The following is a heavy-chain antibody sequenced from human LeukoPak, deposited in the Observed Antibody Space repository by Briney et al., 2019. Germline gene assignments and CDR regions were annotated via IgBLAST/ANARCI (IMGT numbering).Heavy chain of an antibody. J-gene: IGHJ6*03. D-gene: IGHD5-12*01. Sequence: GGSLRLSCAASGFTFSSYGMHWVRQAPGKGLEYVSAISSNGGSTYYANSVKGRFTISRDNSKNTLYLQMGSLRAEDMAVYYCARDALVATAYYYYYYMDVWGKGTTVTVSS. CDR2: ISSNGGST. CDR1: GFTFSSYG. V-gene: IGHV3-64*01. CDR3: ARDALVATAYYYYYYMDV.